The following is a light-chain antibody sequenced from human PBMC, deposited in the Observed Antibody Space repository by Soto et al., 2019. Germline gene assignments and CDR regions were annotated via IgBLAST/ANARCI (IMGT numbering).Light chain of an antibody. V-gene: IGLV1-51*01. CDR1: SSNIGRNY. CDR2: DND. J-gene: IGLJ2*01. Sequence: QSVLTQPPSVSAAPGQKVTISCSGSSSNIGRNYVSWYQHLPGTATKLLIYDNDKRPSGIPDRFSGSKSGTSATLGITGLQTGDEADYYCGALDNSLSVVVFGGGTKLTVL. CDR3: GALDNSLSVVV.